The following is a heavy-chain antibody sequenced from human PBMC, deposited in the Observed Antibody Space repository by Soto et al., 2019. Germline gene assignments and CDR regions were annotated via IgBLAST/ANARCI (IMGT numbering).Heavy chain of an antibody. CDR1: GFTFSSYS. D-gene: IGHD2-2*01. CDR2: ISSSSSYI. CDR3: ARDLIVPAARWYYYYGMDV. Sequence: EVRLVESGGGLVKPGGSLRLSCAASGFTFSSYSMNWVRQAPGKGLEWVSSISSSSSYIYYADSVKGRFTISRDNAKNSLYLQMNSLRAEDTAVYYCARDLIVPAARWYYYYGMDVWGQGTTVTVSS. V-gene: IGHV3-21*01. J-gene: IGHJ6*02.